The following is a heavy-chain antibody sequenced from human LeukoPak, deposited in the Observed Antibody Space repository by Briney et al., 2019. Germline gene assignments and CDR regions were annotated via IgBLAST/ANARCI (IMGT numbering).Heavy chain of an antibody. V-gene: IGHV3-49*04. Sequence: GGSLRLSCTASGFTFGGYAMSWVRQAPGKGLEWVGFIRSKAYGGTTEYAASVKGRFTISRDDSKSIAYLQMNSLKTEDTAVYYCTSGIVVVVAARRVWFDPWGQGTLVTVSS. CDR2: IRSKAYGGTT. J-gene: IGHJ5*02. CDR3: TSGIVVVVAARRVWFDP. CDR1: GFTFGGYA. D-gene: IGHD2-15*01.